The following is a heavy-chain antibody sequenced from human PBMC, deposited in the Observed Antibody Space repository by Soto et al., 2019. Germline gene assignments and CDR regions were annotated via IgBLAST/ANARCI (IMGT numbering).Heavy chain of an antibody. V-gene: IGHV3-53*01. CDR3: ARASIAAAGYYFDY. CDR1: GFTFSTNY. D-gene: IGHD6-13*01. CDR2: IYSGGST. J-gene: IGHJ4*02. Sequence: EVQLVESGGGLIQPGGSLRLSCAASGFTFSTNYMSWVRQAPGKGLEWVSVIYSGGSTYYADSVKGRFTISRDNSKNTLNLQMNSLRAEDTAVYYCARASIAAAGYYFDYWGQGTLVTVSS.